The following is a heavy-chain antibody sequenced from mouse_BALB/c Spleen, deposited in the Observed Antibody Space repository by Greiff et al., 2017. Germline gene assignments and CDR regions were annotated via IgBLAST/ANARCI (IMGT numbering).Heavy chain of an antibody. CDR2: INPYNGDT. V-gene: IGHV1-20*01. Sequence: VQLQQSGPELVKPGASVKISCKASGYSFTGYFMNWVKQSHGKSLEWIGRINPYNGDTFYNQKFKGKATLTADKSSNTAYMQLSSLTSEDSAVYFCARSAGMVTTWGYAMDYWGQGTSVTVSS. J-gene: IGHJ4*01. CDR3: ARSAGMVTTWGYAMDY. D-gene: IGHD2-3*01. CDR1: GYSFTGYF.